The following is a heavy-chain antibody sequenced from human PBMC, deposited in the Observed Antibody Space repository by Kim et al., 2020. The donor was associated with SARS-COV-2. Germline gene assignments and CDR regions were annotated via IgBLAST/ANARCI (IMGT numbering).Heavy chain of an antibody. CDR3: ARGIFGNYYMDV. V-gene: IGHV4-31*02. Sequence: YYNPPRKSRVTISVETSKPQFSLKLSSVTAADTAVYYCARGIFGNYYMDVWGKGTTVTVSS. J-gene: IGHJ6*03. D-gene: IGHD3-3*01.